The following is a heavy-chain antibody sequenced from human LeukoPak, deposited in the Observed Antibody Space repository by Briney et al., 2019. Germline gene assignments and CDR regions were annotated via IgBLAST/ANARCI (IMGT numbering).Heavy chain of an antibody. V-gene: IGHV1-2*02. CDR2: INPNSGGT. J-gene: IGHJ4*02. CDR1: GYTFTGYY. Sequence: ASVKVSCKASGYTFTGYYMHWVRQAPGQGLEWMGWINPNSGGTSYAQKFQGRVTMTRDTSISTAYMELSRLRSEDTAVYYCAREDTAMVLIDYWGQGTLVTVSS. CDR3: AREDTAMVLIDY. D-gene: IGHD5-18*01.